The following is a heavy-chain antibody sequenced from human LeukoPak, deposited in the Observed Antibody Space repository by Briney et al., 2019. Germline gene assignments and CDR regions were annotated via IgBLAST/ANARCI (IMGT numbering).Heavy chain of an antibody. V-gene: IGHV4-34*01. D-gene: IGHD6-19*01. J-gene: IGHJ4*02. CDR2: INHSGST. Sequence: SETLSLTCAVYGGSFSGYYWSWIRQPPGKGLEWIGEINHSGSTNYNPSLKSRVTISVDTSKNQFSLKLSSVTAADTAIYYCARAVSGCFDYWGQGTLVTVSS. CDR3: ARAVSGCFDY. CDR1: GGSFSGYY.